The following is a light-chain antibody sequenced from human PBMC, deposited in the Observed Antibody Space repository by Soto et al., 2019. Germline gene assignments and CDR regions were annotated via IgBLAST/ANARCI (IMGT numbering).Light chain of an antibody. V-gene: IGLV1-36*01. CDR3: AAWDYSLNVVL. CDR2: FDD. CDR1: TSNIGNNA. Sequence: QSVLTQPPSVSGAPRQRVSISCSGATSNIGNNAVNWYQQLPGKAPKLLIYFDDLMPSGVSDRFSGSKSGTSASLAISGLQSEDEADYYCAAWDYSLNVVLFGGGTKLTVL. J-gene: IGLJ2*01.